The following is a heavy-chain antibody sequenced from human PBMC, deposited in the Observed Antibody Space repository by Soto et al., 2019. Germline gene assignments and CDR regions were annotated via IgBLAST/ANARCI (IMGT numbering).Heavy chain of an antibody. CDR1: GYSISSGYC. Sequence: LETLSLTCAVSGYSISSGYCWGWIRQPPGKGLEWIGSIYHSGSTYYNPSLKSRVTISVDTSKNQFSLKLSSVTAADTAVYYCARGKGGDYYDSSGFYNDAFDIWGQGTMVTVSS. J-gene: IGHJ3*02. CDR2: IYHSGST. D-gene: IGHD3-22*01. V-gene: IGHV4-38-2*01. CDR3: ARGKGGDYYDSSGFYNDAFDI.